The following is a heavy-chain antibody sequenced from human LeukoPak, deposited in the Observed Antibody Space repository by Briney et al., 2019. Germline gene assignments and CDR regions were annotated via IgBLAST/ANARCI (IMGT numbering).Heavy chain of an antibody. D-gene: IGHD5-24*01. CDR2: INHSGST. J-gene: IGHJ5*02. CDR3: ARGLEMATICWFDP. CDR1: GGSFSGYY. V-gene: IGHV4-34*01. Sequence: SETLSLTCAVYGGSFSGYYWSWIRQPPGKGLEWIGEINHSGSTNYNPSLKSRVTISVDTSKNRFSLKLSSVTAADTAVHYCARGLEMATICWFDPWGQGTLVTVSS.